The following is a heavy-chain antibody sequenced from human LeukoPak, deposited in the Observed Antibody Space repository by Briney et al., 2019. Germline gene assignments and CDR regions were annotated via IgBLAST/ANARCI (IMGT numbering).Heavy chain of an antibody. CDR2: ISAYNGNT. D-gene: IGHD3-22*01. CDR3: AREEATITMIVVVIKLRFAFDI. V-gene: IGHV1-18*01. J-gene: IGHJ3*02. CDR1: GYTFTSYG. Sequence: GASVKVSCKASGYTFTSYGISWVRQAPGQGLEWMGWISAYNGNTNYAQKLQGRVTMTTDTSTSTAYMELRSLRSDDTAVYYCAREEATITMIVVVIKLRFAFDIWGQGTMVTVSS.